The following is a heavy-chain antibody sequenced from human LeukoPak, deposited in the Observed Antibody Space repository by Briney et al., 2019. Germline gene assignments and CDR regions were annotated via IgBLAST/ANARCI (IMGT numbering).Heavy chain of an antibody. D-gene: IGHD1-26*01. J-gene: IGHJ5*02. Sequence: SETLSLTXTVSGGSIRSYYWSWIRQPAGKGLEWIGRIYASGSTNYNPSLKSRVTMSVDTSKSQFSLKLISVTAADTAVYYCARDPRGIVGANHNWFDPWGQGTLVTVSS. CDR3: ARDPRGIVGANHNWFDP. CDR1: GGSIRSYY. CDR2: IYASGST. V-gene: IGHV4-4*07.